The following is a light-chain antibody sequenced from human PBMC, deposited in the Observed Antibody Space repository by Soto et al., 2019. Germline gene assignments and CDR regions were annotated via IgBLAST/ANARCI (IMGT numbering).Light chain of an antibody. V-gene: IGKV3-11*01. CDR2: DAS. J-gene: IGKJ4*01. CDR1: QSVSTF. CDR3: QQRSKWFT. Sequence: EIVLTQSPVTLSLSPGERATLSCRASQSVSTFLAWYQQKPGQAPRLLIYDASNRTTGIPARFSGSGSGTDFTLTISSLEPEDVAVYYCQQRSKWFTFGGGTKVEIK.